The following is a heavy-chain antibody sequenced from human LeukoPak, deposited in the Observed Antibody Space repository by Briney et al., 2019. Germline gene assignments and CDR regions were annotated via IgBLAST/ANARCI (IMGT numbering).Heavy chain of an antibody. CDR1: GYSFSTYW. V-gene: IGHV5-51*01. Sequence: GESLKISCKGSGYSFSTYWIGWVRQMPGKGLEWMEIIYPGDSDTRYNPSFQGQVTISADKSIDTAYLQWSSLKPSDTAIYYCARHGRGVGATRDWFDPWGQGTLVTVSS. CDR3: ARHGRGVGATRDWFDP. CDR2: IYPGDSDT. J-gene: IGHJ5*02. D-gene: IGHD1-26*01.